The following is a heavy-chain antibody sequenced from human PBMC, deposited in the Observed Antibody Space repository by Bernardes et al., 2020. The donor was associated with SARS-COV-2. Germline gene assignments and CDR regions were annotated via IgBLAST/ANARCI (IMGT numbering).Heavy chain of an antibody. V-gene: IGHV4-34*01. CDR1: GGSITDYY. J-gene: IGHJ5*02. Sequence: SETLSLTCAVSGGSITDYYWSWIRQSPGEGLEWIGEVNESGSTAYNPSLKSRVTISVDTSKNLFSLKVTPVTAADTAVYYCARGGSPRSGSTSCYSCDSGYWFHHGGQGTLVTVAA. CDR3: ARGGSPRSGSTSCYSCDSGYWFHH. D-gene: IGHD2-2*01. CDR2: VNESGST.